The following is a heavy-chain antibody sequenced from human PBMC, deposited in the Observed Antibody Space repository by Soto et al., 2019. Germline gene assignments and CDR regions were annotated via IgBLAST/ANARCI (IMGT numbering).Heavy chain of an antibody. J-gene: IGHJ4*02. CDR3: ARVLGTELDLPLRGDKYSFDY. Sequence: ASVKVSCKASGYTFTSYAMHWVRQAPGQRLEWMGWINAGNGNTKYSQKFQGRVTITRDTSASTAYMELSSLRSEDTAVYYCARVLGTELDLPLRGDKYSFDYWGQRTLVSV. CDR2: INAGNGNT. D-gene: IGHD1-7*01. V-gene: IGHV1-3*01. CDR1: GYTFTSYA.